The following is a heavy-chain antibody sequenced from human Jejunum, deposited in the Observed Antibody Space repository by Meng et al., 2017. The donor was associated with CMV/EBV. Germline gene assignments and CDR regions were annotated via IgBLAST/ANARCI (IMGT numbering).Heavy chain of an antibody. CDR2: IKQDGSEK. CDR3: ARNARGSGY. V-gene: IGHV3-7*01. D-gene: IGHD3-10*01. CDR1: GFTFSTYW. Sequence: LSCAASGFTFSTYWMTWVRQVPGKGLEWVANIKQDGSEKYYVDSVKGRFTISRDNAKNSLFLQMNSLRAEDTAMYYCARNARGSGYWGQGTLVTVSS. J-gene: IGHJ4*02.